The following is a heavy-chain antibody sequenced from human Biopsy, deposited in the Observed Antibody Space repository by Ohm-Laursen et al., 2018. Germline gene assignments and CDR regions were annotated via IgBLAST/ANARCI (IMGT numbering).Heavy chain of an antibody. Sequence: SLRLSCTAPGFTFSSNAMSWVRQAPGRGLEWVSTFNHSGRDTYYADSVKGRFTISRDNFKNTLYLQMNGLRAEDTAVYYCARDGAAGYGLDVWGQGTTVTVSS. CDR2: FNHSGRDT. J-gene: IGHJ6*02. CDR1: GFTFSSNA. V-gene: IGHV3-23*01. CDR3: ARDGAAGYGLDV. D-gene: IGHD6-25*01.